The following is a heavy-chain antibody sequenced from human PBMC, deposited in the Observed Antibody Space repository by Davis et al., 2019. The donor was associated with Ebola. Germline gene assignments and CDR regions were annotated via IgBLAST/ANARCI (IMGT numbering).Heavy chain of an antibody. J-gene: IGHJ6*04. CDR1: GDSVSSGG. Sequence: HSQTLSLTCAISGDSVSSGGWNWIRQSPSRGLEWLGRTYYSSKWYNDYAVSVKSRITMNPDTSKNQFSLQLNSVTPEDTALYYCARGWLRAGMDVWGEGTTVTVFS. V-gene: IGHV6-1*01. CDR2: TYYSSKWYN. CDR3: ARGWLRAGMDV. D-gene: IGHD5-18*01.